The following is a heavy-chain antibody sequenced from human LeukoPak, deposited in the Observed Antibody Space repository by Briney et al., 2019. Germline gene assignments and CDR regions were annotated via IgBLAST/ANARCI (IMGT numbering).Heavy chain of an antibody. J-gene: IGHJ4*02. CDR2: ISGSGGST. V-gene: IGHV3-23*01. CDR1: GFTFSSYA. D-gene: IGHD3-16*01. CDR3: AEDARVVRVSYPYYFDY. Sequence: GGSLRLSCAASGFTFSSYAMSWVRQAPGKGLEWVSAISGSGGSTYYADSVKGRFTISRDNSKNTLYLQMNSLRAEDTAVYYCAEDARVVRVSYPYYFDYWGQGTLVTVSS.